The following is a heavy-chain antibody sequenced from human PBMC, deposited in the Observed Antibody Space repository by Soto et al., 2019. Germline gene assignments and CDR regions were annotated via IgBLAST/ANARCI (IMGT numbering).Heavy chain of an antibody. CDR3: AKDIMSSSRRHYYYGMDV. CDR2: ISYDGSNK. V-gene: IGHV3-30*18. Sequence: QVQLVESGGGVVQPGRSLRLSCAASGFTFSSYGMHWVRQAPGKGLEWVAVISYDGSNKYYADSVKGRFTISRDNSKNTLFLQMISRRAEDTAVYYCAKDIMSSSRRHYYYGMDVWGQGTTVTVSS. D-gene: IGHD6-6*01. J-gene: IGHJ6*02. CDR1: GFTFSSYG.